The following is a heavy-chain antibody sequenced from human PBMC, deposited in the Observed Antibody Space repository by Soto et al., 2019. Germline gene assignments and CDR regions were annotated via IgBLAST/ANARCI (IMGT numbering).Heavy chain of an antibody. CDR1: GGSISSSSYY. CDR3: ARLRRPGFLGRELVREY. V-gene: IGHV4-39*01. J-gene: IGHJ4*02. D-gene: IGHD1-1*01. Sequence: QLQLQESGPGLVKPSETLSLTCTVSGGSISSSSYYWGWIRQPPGKGLEWIGSIYYSGSTYYNPSLKSRVTISVDTSKNQFSLKLSSVTAADTAVYYCARLRRPGFLGRELVREYWGQGTLVTVSS. CDR2: IYYSGST.